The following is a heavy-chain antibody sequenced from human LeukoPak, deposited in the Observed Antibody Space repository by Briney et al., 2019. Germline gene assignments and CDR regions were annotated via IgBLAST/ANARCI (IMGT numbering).Heavy chain of an antibody. CDR1: GFTFSSYG. Sequence: GGSLRPSCAASGFTFSSYGMHWVRQAPGKGLEWVAVISYDGSNKYYADSVKGRFTISRDNSKNTLYLQMNSLRAEDTAVYYCAKELNGGRYYYYGMDVWGQGTTVTVSS. CDR2: ISYDGSNK. J-gene: IGHJ6*02. V-gene: IGHV3-30*18. CDR3: AKELNGGRYYYYGMDV. D-gene: IGHD7-27*01.